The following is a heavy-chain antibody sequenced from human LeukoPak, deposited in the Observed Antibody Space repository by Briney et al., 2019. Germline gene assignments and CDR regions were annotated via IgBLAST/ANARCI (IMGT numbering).Heavy chain of an antibody. D-gene: IGHD3-22*01. J-gene: IGHJ4*02. CDR2: ISWNSGSI. CDR1: GFTFDDYA. CDR3: AKDMGPDGSGYPFDY. Sequence: PGRSLRLSCAASGFTFDDYAMHWVRQAPGKGVEGVSGISWNSGSIVYADSVKGRFTISRDNAKNSLYLQMNSLRAEDMALYYCAKDMGPDGSGYPFDYWGQGTLVTVSS. V-gene: IGHV3-9*03.